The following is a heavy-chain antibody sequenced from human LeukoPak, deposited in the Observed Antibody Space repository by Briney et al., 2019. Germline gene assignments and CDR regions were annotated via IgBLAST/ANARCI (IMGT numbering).Heavy chain of an antibody. D-gene: IGHD6-6*01. CDR1: GFTFSSYS. CDR2: ITSSGTI. J-gene: IGHJ4*02. V-gene: IGHV3-48*01. Sequence: GGSLRLSCAASGFTFSSYSMNWVRQAPGKGLEWVSYITSSGTIYYADSVKGRFTISRDNAKNSLNLQMNSLRAEDTAVYYCARALFRLSSSSPLGYWGQGTLVTVSS. CDR3: ARALFRLSSSSPLGY.